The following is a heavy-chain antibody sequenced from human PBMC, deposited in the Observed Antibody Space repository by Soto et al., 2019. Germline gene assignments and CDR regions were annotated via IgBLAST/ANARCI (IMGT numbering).Heavy chain of an antibody. D-gene: IGHD6-13*01. CDR2: ISTSSSTI. CDR1: GLTFSSYS. Sequence: EVQLVESGGGLVQPGGSLRLSCAASGLTFSSYSMNWVRQAPGKGLEWVSYISTSSSTILYADSVKGRFTISRDNAKNSLYLQMNSLRAEDTAVYYCATNPLMAATGGSWCQGTLVTVSS. CDR3: ATNPLMAATGGS. V-gene: IGHV3-48*01. J-gene: IGHJ5*02.